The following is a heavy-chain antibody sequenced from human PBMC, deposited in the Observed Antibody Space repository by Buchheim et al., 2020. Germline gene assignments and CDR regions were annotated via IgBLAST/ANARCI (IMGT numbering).Heavy chain of an antibody. V-gene: IGHV3-33*01. CDR1: GFAFGSYG. Sequence: QVQLVESGGGVVQPGRSLRLSCAASGFAFGSYGMHWVRQAPGRGLEWVAVVWYDGSNKYYADSVKGRFTISRDNSKNTLYLQMNSLRGEDTAVYYCASAGTTAPFDYWGQGTL. CDR3: ASAGTTAPFDY. J-gene: IGHJ4*02. CDR2: VWYDGSNK. D-gene: IGHD1-7*01.